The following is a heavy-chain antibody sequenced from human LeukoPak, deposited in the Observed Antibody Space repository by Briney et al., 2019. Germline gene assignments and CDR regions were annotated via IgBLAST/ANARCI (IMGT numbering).Heavy chain of an antibody. CDR1: GFIFSSYG. Sequence: HPGGSLRLSCAASGFIFSSYGMRWVRQAPGKGLEWVAVITGGGDSIYDADSVKGRFTISRDNSKNTLYLQMNSLRVEDTAVYYCAKTRGGVVATTSDNWGQGTLVTVSS. J-gene: IGHJ4*02. D-gene: IGHD5-12*01. V-gene: IGHV3-23*01. CDR2: ITGGGDSI. CDR3: AKTRGGVVATTSDN.